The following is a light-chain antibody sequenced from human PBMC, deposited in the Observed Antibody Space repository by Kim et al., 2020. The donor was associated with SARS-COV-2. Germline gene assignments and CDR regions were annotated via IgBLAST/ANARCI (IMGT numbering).Light chain of an antibody. CDR2: GRN. J-gene: IGLJ2*01. Sequence: SSELTQDPAVSVALGQTVRITCQGDSLRNYYGSWYQQKPGQAPLLVFYGRNHRPSGIPDRFSGSSSGSTTSLTITGAQAEDEADYYCNSQDSSGHRIFGG. CDR1: SLRNYY. V-gene: IGLV3-19*01. CDR3: NSQDSSGHRI.